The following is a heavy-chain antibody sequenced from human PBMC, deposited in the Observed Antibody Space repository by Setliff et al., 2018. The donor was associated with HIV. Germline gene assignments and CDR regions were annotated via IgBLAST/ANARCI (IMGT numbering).Heavy chain of an antibody. CDR3: VRAGYCSSASCYFSGWFDP. D-gene: IGHD2-2*01. Sequence: SETLSLTCTVSGGSISSGSYYWSWIRQPPGKGLEWIGYIYTSGSINYNPSLKSRVTISVDTSKNQFSLKLSSVTAADTAVYYCVRAGYCSSASCYFSGWFDPWGQGTLVTVSS. V-gene: IGHV4-61*01. CDR2: IYTSGSI. CDR1: GGSISSGSYY. J-gene: IGHJ5*02.